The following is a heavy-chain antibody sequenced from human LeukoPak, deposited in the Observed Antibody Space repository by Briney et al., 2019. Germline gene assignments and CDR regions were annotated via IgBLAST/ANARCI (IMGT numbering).Heavy chain of an antibody. J-gene: IGHJ4*02. D-gene: IGHD2-15*01. Sequence: PSETLSLTCAVSAGLVTNSYWSWIRQPPGKGLEWIGYVHHSGSTIYNPSLKSRTIISKDTSKNVFSLKVNSVTAADTAVYYCARDFAGFGGGIDYWGQGTLVTVCS. V-gene: IGHV4-59*02. CDR1: AGLVTNSY. CDR3: ARDFAGFGGGIDY. CDR2: VHHSGST.